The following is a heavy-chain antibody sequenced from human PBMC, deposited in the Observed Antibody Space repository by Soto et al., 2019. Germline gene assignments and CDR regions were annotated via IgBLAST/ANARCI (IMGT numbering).Heavy chain of an antibody. V-gene: IGHV4-39*02. J-gene: IGHJ3*01. Sequence: SETLSLTCSVSGCSITTSSYNWDWIRQPPGKGLEWIGTIYYDGSPSYNPSLKSQVTIYVDTSKNHFDLKVNSVTAADTAVYYCARFYGNAFDVWGRGTVVTVSS. D-gene: IGHD3-10*01. CDR2: IYYDGSP. CDR1: GCSITTSSYN. CDR3: ARFYGNAFDV.